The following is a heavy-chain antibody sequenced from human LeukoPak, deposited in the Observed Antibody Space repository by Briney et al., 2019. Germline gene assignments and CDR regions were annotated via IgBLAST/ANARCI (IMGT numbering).Heavy chain of an antibody. CDR3: ARFSIAAADSDYYYYGMDV. J-gene: IGHJ6*02. D-gene: IGHD6-13*01. Sequence: GGSLRLSCAASGFTFSSYSMNWVRQAPGKGLEWVSSISSSSSYIYYADSVKGRFTISRDNAKNSLYLQMNSLRAEDTAVYYCARFSIAAADSDYYYYGMDVWGQGTTVTVSS. CDR1: GFTFSSYS. V-gene: IGHV3-21*04. CDR2: ISSSSSYI.